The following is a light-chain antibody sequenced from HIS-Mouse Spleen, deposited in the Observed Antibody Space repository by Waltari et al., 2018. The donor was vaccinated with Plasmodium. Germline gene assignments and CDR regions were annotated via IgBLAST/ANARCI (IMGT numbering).Light chain of an antibody. Sequence: SYELTQPPSVSVSPGQTARITCSGAALPKQYAYWDQQKPGQAPVLGIDKGSKRPSGSPYRFSGPSPGTTVTLTISGVQAEDEADYYCQSADSSGTYVVFGGGTKLTVL. J-gene: IGLJ2*01. CDR2: KGS. CDR1: ALPKQY. V-gene: IGLV3-25*03. CDR3: QSADSSGTYVV.